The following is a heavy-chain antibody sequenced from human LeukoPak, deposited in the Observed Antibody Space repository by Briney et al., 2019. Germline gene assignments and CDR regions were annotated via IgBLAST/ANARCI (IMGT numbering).Heavy chain of an antibody. V-gene: IGHV4-39*01. CDR2: IYYSGST. D-gene: IGHD3-10*01. Sequence: PSETLSLTCTVSSGSISSSSYYWGWIRQPPGKGLEWIGSIYYSGSTYYNPSLKSRVTISVDTSKNQFSLKLSSVTAADTAVYYCARPNYYPSWFDPWGQGTLVTVSS. CDR1: SGSISSSSYY. J-gene: IGHJ5*02. CDR3: ARPNYYPSWFDP.